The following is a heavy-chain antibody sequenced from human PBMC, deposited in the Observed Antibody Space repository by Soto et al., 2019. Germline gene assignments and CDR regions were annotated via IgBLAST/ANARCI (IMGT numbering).Heavy chain of an antibody. D-gene: IGHD6-13*01. CDR3: ARLGVTAAAGTYGMDV. CDR1: GYTFTNYG. CDR2: ISAYSGNT. Sequence: ASVKVSCKASGYTFTNYGITWVRQAPGQGLEWMGWISAYSGNTNYAQKLQGRVTMTTDTSTSTAYIEMRSSVTAADTAVYYCARLGVTAAAGTYGMDVWGQGTTVTVSS. J-gene: IGHJ6*02. V-gene: IGHV1-18*04.